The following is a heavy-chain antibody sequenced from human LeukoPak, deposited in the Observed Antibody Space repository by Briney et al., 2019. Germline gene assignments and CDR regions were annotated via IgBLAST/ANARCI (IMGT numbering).Heavy chain of an antibody. CDR1: GYSISGGYY. CDR3: ARPTPGLNPVGI. V-gene: IGHV4-38-2*02. J-gene: IGHJ3*02. CDR2: IYHSGST. Sequence: PSETLSLTCTVSGYSISGGYYWGWIRQPPGKGLEWIGSIYHSGSTYYNPSLKSRVTISVDTSKNQFSLKLSSVTAADTAVYYCARPTPGLNPVGIWGQGTMVTVSS.